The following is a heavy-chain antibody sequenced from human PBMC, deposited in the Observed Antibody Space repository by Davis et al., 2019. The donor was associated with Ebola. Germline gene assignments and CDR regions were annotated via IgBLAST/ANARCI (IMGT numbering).Heavy chain of an antibody. CDR1: GGSFSGYY. V-gene: IGHV4-34*01. CDR3: ARGPMGEIIWFGESLSP. J-gene: IGHJ5*02. CDR2: INHSGST. Sequence: MPSETLSLTCAVYGGSFSGYYWSWIRQPPGKGLEWIGEINHSGSTKYNPSLKRRVAISIDTSKNQFSLKLSSVTAADTAVYYRARGPMGEIIWFGESLSPWGQGTLVTVSS. D-gene: IGHD3-10*01.